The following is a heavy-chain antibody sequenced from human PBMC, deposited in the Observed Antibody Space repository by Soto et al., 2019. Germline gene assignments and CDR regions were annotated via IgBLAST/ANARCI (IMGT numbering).Heavy chain of an antibody. D-gene: IGHD1-26*01. CDR3: ARVAGGSYSIKNWFDP. CDR1: GGTFSSFA. V-gene: IGHV1-69*01. CDR2: IIPIFGTA. Sequence: QVQLVQAGAEVKKPGSSVKVSCKASGGTFSSFAINWVRQAPGQGLEWMGGIIPIFGTANYTQKFGGRVTITADESTNTAYMELSSLRSEDTAVYFCARVAGGSYSIKNWFDPWGQGTLVTVSS. J-gene: IGHJ5*02.